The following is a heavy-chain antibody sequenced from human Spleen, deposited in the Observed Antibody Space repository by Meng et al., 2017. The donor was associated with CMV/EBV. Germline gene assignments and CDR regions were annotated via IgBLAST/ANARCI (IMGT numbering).Heavy chain of an antibody. V-gene: IGHV6-1*01. D-gene: IGHD1-26*01. CDR1: GDSVSSNSVA. J-gene: IGHJ4*02. CDR3: ARHNGGTYRFDC. Sequence: QVPLQQSGPGLVKPSQTLPLPCVISGDSVSSNSVAWAWIRQSPSRGLEWLGRTYYRSKWYNDYAMFVKSRITISQDTSKNQFSLQLNSVTPEDTAVYYCARHNGGTYRFDCWGQGTLVTVSS. CDR2: TYYRSKWYN.